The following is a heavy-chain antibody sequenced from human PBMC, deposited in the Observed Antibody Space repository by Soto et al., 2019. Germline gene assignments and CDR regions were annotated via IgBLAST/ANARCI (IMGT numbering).Heavy chain of an antibody. V-gene: IGHV3-30*18. D-gene: IGHD6-19*01. Sequence: GGSLRLSCAASGFTFSSYGMHWVRQAPGKGLEWVAVISYDGSNKYYADSVKGRFTISRDNSKNTLYLQMNSLRAEDTAVYYCAKHPHGSSGWYHMGDYYFDYWGQGTLVTVSS. CDR3: AKHPHGSSGWYHMGDYYFDY. CDR2: ISYDGSNK. J-gene: IGHJ4*02. CDR1: GFTFSSYG.